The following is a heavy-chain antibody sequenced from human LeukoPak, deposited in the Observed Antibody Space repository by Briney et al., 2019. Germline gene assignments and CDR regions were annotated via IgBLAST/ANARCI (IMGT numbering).Heavy chain of an antibody. V-gene: IGHV6-1*01. CDR3: ARDGPGDQGLDC. CDR2: TYYRSRYYT. J-gene: IGHJ4*02. D-gene: IGHD3-10*01. CDR1: GDSVSNNGAA. Sequence: SQTLSLTRAISGDSVSNNGAAWNWIRQSPSRGLEWRGRTYYRSRYYTDYAESVKSRITINPDTSKNQYSLQLKSVTPEDTAVYYCARDGPGDQGLDCWGQGTLVTVSS.